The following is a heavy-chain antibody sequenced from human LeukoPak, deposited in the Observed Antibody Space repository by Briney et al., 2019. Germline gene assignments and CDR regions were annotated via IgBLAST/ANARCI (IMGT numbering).Heavy chain of an antibody. V-gene: IGHV1-2*02. CDR1: GYTFTGYH. CDR3: ARDDGTSYYFDY. J-gene: IGHJ4*02. Sequence: ASVKVSCKAFGYTFTGYHMHWVRQAPGQGLEWMGWINPNSGGTNYAQKFQGRVTMTRDTSISTAYMELSRLRSDDTAVYYFARDDGTSYYFDYWGQGTLVTVSS. CDR2: INPNSGGT. D-gene: IGHD1-1*01.